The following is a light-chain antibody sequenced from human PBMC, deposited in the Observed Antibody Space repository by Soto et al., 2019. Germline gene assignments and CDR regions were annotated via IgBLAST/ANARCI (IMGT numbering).Light chain of an antibody. J-gene: IGKJ1*01. CDR1: QSISNW. CDR2: RAS. V-gene: IGKV1-5*03. CDR3: QQYSTYWT. Sequence: DIQMTQSPSTLSASVGDRVTITCRASQSISNWLAWYQQEPGKAPKLLIYRASSLESGVPSRFSGSGSGTEFTLTISSLQPDDFATYYCQQYSTYWTFGQGTMVDIK.